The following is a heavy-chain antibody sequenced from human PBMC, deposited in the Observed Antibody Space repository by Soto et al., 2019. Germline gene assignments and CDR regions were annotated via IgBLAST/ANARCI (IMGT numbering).Heavy chain of an antibody. Sequence: GGSLRLSCAASGFTFTRYSMNWARQAPGKGLEWVSSISSTTNYIYYGDSMKGRFTISRDNAKNSLYLEMNSLRAEDTAVYYCARESEDLTSNFDYWGQGTLVTVSS. J-gene: IGHJ4*02. V-gene: IGHV3-21*06. CDR3: ARESEDLTSNFDY. CDR1: GFTFTRYS. CDR2: ISSTTNYI.